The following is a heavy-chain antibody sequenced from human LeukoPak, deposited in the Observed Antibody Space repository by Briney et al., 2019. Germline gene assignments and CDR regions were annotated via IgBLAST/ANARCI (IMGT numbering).Heavy chain of an antibody. CDR3: AKANRAYAYDYFDY. J-gene: IGHJ4*02. V-gene: IGHV3-23*01. Sequence: GGSLRLSCAASGFTFNTYAMSWVRQAPGKGLEWVSVISGSGGSTYYADSVKGRFTISRDNSRNTVYLQMNSLRAEDTAVYYCAKANRAYAYDYFDYWGQGTLVTVPS. CDR1: GFTFNTYA. D-gene: IGHD5-12*01. CDR2: ISGSGGST.